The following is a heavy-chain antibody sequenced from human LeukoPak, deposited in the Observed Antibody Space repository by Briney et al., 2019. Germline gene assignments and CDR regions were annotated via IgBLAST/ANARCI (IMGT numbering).Heavy chain of an antibody. Sequence: SETLSLTCTVSGGSMISYYWTWVRQTPGKGLEWIGYMYDSVRIHYNPSLKSRVTISVDRSKNQFSLKLSSVTAADTAVYYCARELELRYWGQGTLVTVSS. CDR2: MYDSVRI. V-gene: IGHV4-59*12. CDR1: GGSMISYY. D-gene: IGHD1-7*01. CDR3: ARELELRY. J-gene: IGHJ4*02.